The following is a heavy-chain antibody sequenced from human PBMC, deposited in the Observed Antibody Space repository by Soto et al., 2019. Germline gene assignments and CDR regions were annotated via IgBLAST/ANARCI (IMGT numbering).Heavy chain of an antibody. CDR1: GRTVSSYA. D-gene: IGHD4-17*01. V-gene: IGHV1-69*01. CDR2: IIPIFGTA. CDR3: ARGLDYGEPYYYCMDV. J-gene: IGHJ6*02. Sequence: QVQLVQSGAVVKKPGASVKVSCKASGRTVSSYAISWVRQAPGQGLEWMGGIIPIFGTANYAKKFQGRVTITADDSTNTAYMELISLKYEATAVYYCARGLDYGEPYYYCMDVWGQGTTVTVSS.